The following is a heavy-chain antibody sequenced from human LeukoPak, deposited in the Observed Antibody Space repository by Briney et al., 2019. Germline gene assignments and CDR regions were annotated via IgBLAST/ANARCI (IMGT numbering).Heavy chain of an antibody. CDR1: GGSISSYY. V-gene: IGHV4-59*01. D-gene: IGHD6-19*01. Sequence: PSETLSLTCTVSGGSISSYYWSWIRQPPGKGLEWIGYIYYSGSTNYNPSLKSRVTISVDTSKNQFSLKPSSVTAADTAVYYCAACIAVAGIVVWGQGTLVTVSS. J-gene: IGHJ4*02. CDR2: IYYSGST. CDR3: AACIAVAGIVV.